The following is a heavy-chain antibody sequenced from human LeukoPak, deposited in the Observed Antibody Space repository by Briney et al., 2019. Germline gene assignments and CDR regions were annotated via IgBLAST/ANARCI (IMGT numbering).Heavy chain of an antibody. CDR3: ATGRYSGTHLSFFYY. Sequence: GESLKISCKRSGYIFPCFWITWVRQMPGKGLEWMGIIYPGDSDTRYSPSFEGQVTFSADKSISTAYLQWSSLKASDTAMYYCATGRYSGTHLSFFYYWAEGGLVTVSS. J-gene: IGHJ4*02. CDR2: IYPGDSDT. CDR1: GYIFPCFW. V-gene: IGHV5-51*01. D-gene: IGHD1-26*01.